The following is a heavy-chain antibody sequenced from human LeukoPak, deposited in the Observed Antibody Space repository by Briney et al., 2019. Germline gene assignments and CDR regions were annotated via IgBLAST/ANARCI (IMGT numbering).Heavy chain of an antibody. CDR1: GFTFSNYA. CDR2: INYSGGST. Sequence: GGSLRLSCAASGFTFSNYAMTWVRQAPGKGLEWVSDINYSGGSTYYADSVKGRFTISRDNSKNTLYLQMNSLRADDTAVYHCAKVRPGFDPWGQGTLVTVSS. CDR3: AKVRPGFDP. J-gene: IGHJ5*02. V-gene: IGHV3-23*01.